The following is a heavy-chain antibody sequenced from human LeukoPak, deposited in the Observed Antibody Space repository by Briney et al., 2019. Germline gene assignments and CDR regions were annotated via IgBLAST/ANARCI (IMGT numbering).Heavy chain of an antibody. CDR2: IYPGDSDT. Sequence: GESLKISCKGSGYRFTSYWIGWVRQMPGKGLEWMGIIYPGDSDTRYSPSFQGQVTISADKSISTAYLQWSSLKASDTAMYYCASHSYYYDSSGTHPGYYYYYMDVWGKGTTVTVSS. CDR3: ASHSYYYDSSGTHPGYYYYYMDV. J-gene: IGHJ6*03. D-gene: IGHD3-22*01. CDR1: GYRFTSYW. V-gene: IGHV5-51*01.